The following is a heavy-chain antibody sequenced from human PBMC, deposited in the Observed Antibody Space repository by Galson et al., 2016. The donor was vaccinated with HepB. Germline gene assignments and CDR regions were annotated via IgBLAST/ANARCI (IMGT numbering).Heavy chain of an antibody. CDR1: GFTFGSYA. D-gene: IGHD1-26*01. J-gene: IGHJ1*01. CDR3: ARDRNSGSFYAYVQH. Sequence: SLRLSCAASGFTFGSYAMHWVRQAPGGGLEWVAAIGGNGSPTYYADSVKGRFTISRDDSKDTLYLQMNSLRAEDTAVYYCARDRNSGSFYAYVQHWGQGTLVTVSS. V-gene: IGHV3-64*04. CDR2: IGGNGSPT.